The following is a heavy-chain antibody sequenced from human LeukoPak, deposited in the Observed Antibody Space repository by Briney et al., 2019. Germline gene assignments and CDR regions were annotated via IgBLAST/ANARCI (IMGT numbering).Heavy chain of an antibody. CDR3: ARVETSTGYYLDY. CDR1: GFIVSSNY. D-gene: IGHD3-10*01. Sequence: PGGSLRLSCAASGFIVSSNYMSWVRQAPGKGLEWVSIIYSSGNTYYADSVKGRFTISRDKSKNTLYLQMNSLRAEDTAVYYCARVETSTGYYLDYWVQGTLVTVSS. V-gene: IGHV3-66*01. J-gene: IGHJ4*02. CDR2: IYSSGNT.